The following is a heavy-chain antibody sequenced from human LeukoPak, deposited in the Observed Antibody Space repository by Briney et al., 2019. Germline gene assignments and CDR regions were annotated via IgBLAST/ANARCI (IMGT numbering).Heavy chain of an antibody. D-gene: IGHD7-27*01. CDR3: ARDRLATGVSFDY. Sequence: GGSLRLSCAASGFTFSSYAMHWVRQAPGKGLEWVAVISYDGSNKHYADSVKGRFTISRDNSKNTLYLQMNSLRAEDTAVYYCARDRLATGVSFDYWGQGTLVTVSS. CDR2: ISYDGSNK. J-gene: IGHJ4*02. CDR1: GFTFSSYA. V-gene: IGHV3-30-3*01.